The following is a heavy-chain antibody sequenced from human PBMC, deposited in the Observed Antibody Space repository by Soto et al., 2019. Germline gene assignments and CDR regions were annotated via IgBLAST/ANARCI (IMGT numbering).Heavy chain of an antibody. CDR1: GFTFSSYG. D-gene: IGHD2-8*01. Sequence: GGSLRLSCAASGFTFSSYGMHWVRQAPGKGLEWVAVISYDGSNKYYADSVKGRFTISRDNSKNTLYLQMNSLRAEDTAVYYCAKAGLPRDLDENGPPFFDYWGQGTLVTVSS. CDR2: ISYDGSNK. CDR3: AKAGLPRDLDENGPPFFDY. J-gene: IGHJ4*02. V-gene: IGHV3-30*18.